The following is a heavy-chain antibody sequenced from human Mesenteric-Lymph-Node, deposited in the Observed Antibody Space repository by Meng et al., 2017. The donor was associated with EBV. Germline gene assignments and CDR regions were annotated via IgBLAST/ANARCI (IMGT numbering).Heavy chain of an antibody. CDR1: GYTFADNY. CDR2: VDTEDGET. V-gene: IGHV1-69-2*01. D-gene: IGHD6-13*01. Sequence: AQVEQTGAGVKMPGSTVKISCNVYGYTFADNYIHWVQQAPGKGLEWMGLVDTEDGETIYAETFQDRVTITADTSTDTAYMELISLSSEDTAVYYYATSWRSRLNWFDHWGQGTLVTVSS. CDR3: ATSWRSRLNWFDH. J-gene: IGHJ5*02.